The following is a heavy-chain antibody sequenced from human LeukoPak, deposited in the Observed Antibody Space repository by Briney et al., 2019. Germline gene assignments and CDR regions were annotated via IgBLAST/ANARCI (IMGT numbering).Heavy chain of an antibody. D-gene: IGHD1-26*01. CDR3: ARLPSGSYYFDY. CDR1: GVSISSYY. J-gene: IGHJ4*02. Sequence: SEALSLTCTVSGVSISSYYWSWIRQPPGKGLEWIGYIYYSGSTNYNPSLKSRVIISVDTSKNQFSLKLSSVTAADTAMYYCARLPSGSYYFDYWGQGTLVTVSS. V-gene: IGHV4-59*08. CDR2: IYYSGST.